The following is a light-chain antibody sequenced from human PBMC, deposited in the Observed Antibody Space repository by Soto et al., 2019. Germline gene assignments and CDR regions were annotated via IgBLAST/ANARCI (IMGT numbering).Light chain of an antibody. V-gene: IGKV1-33*01. CDR3: QQYDTVPPT. Sequence: DIQMTQSPSSLSASVGDRVTITCQASQDIGRYLNWFQQRPGKAPNLLIYDSSTLETGVPSRFSGSGSRTVFSFTISSLQPEDVGTYYCQQYDTVPPTFGQGTRLE. J-gene: IGKJ5*01. CDR2: DSS. CDR1: QDIGRY.